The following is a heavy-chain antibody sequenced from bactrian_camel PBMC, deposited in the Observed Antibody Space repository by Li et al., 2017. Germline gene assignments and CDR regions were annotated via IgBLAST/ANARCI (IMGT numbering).Heavy chain of an antibody. J-gene: IGHJ4*01. CDR1: GFPFSAYY. CDR3: ATVREYYNDYGSLPLSYKY. CDR2: INTGGSST. D-gene: IGHD4*01. V-gene: IGHV3S1*01. Sequence: VQLVESGGGLVQPGGSLRLSCAASGFPFSAYYINWVRQAPGKGLEWVSRINTGGSSTYYADSMKGRFSVSRNNAKNTVYLQMSKLKSEDSAMYYCATVREYYNDYGSLPLSYKYWGQGTQV.